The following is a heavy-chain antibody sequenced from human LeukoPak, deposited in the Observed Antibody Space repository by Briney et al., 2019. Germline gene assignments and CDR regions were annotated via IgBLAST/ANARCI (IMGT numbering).Heavy chain of an antibody. V-gene: IGHV3-23*01. Sequence: PGGFLRLSCVASGFTFSSYAMTWVRQAPGKGLEWVALITHTGGDSYYADSVKGRFAISRDNSKNTLYLEMNDLRAEDTALYFCGKDKTTYNWWEVIESWGQGALVTVSS. CDR1: GFTFSSYA. J-gene: IGHJ4*02. CDR2: ITHTGGDS. D-gene: IGHD1-1*01. CDR3: GKDKTTYNWWEVIES.